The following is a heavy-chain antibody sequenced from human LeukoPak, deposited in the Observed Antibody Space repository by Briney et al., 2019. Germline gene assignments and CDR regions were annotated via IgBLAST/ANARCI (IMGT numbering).Heavy chain of an antibody. D-gene: IGHD6-13*01. CDR1: GFTFSSYS. CDR2: ISSSSSYI. V-gene: IGHV3-21*01. Sequence: PGGSLRLSCAASGFTFSSYSMNWVRQAPGKGLEWVSSISSSSSYIYYADSVKGRFTISRDNAKNSLYLQMNSLRAEDTAVYYCARDQDSSWYADYWGQGTLVTVSS. J-gene: IGHJ4*02. CDR3: ARDQDSSWYADY.